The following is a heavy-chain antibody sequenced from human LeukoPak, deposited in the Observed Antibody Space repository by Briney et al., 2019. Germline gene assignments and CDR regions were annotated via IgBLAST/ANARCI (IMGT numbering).Heavy chain of an antibody. CDR3: ARDGYYDILTGYYDPKFDY. Sequence: ASVKVSCKASGYTFTSYGISWVRQAPGQGLEWMGWISAYNGNTNYAQKLKGRVTMTTDTSTSTAYMELRSLRSDDTAVYYCARDGYYDILTGYYDPKFDYWGQGTLVTVSS. CDR1: GYTFTSYG. J-gene: IGHJ4*02. D-gene: IGHD3-9*01. V-gene: IGHV1-18*04. CDR2: ISAYNGNT.